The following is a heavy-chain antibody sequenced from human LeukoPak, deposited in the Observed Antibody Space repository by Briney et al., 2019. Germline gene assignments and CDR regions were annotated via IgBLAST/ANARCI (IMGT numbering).Heavy chain of an antibody. CDR1: GFTVSSKY. V-gene: IGHV3-66*01. J-gene: IGHJ4*02. D-gene: IGHD4-17*01. Sequence: GGPLRLSCAASGFTVSSKYMSWVRQAPGKGLEWVSVIFSGGTTFYADSVKGKFTISRDNSEKTLYLQMNSLRAEDTAVYYCATSRTDYDLDYWGQGTLVTVSS. CDR3: ATSRTDYDLDY. CDR2: IFSGGTT.